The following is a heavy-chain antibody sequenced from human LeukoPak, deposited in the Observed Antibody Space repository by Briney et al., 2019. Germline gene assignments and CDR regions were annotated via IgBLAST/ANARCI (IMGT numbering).Heavy chain of an antibody. Sequence: GGSLRLSCAASGFTVSTNYMSWVRQAPGKGQEWVSVIYSGGNTYYADSVRGRFTLSRDNSKNTLYLQMNSLRAEDTAVYYCARGVGTTSCSGCTYFDYWGQGSLVTVSS. J-gene: IGHJ4*02. CDR3: ARGVGTTSCSGCTYFDY. CDR2: IYSGGNT. D-gene: IGHD2-2*01. CDR1: GFTVSTNY. V-gene: IGHV3-66*01.